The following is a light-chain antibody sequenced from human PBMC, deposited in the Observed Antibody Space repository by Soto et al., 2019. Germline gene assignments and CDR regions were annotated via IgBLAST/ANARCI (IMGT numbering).Light chain of an antibody. CDR1: QAISNS. CDR2: AAS. CDR3: QQSSSSSPIT. J-gene: IGKJ5*01. V-gene: IGKV1-39*01. Sequence: WPLSLCGYRENRYTTGYQRSQAISNSLAWYQQKPGKAPKLLISAASRLQSGVPPRFSGIVSGTDFTHTIHRSRPDDCASYSIQQSSSSSPITFGPGTRLEIK.